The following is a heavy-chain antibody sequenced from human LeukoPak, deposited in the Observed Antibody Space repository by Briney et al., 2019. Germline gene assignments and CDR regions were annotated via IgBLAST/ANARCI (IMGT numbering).Heavy chain of an antibody. J-gene: IGHJ5*02. Sequence: ASVKVSCKASGYTFTGYYMHWVRQAPGQGIEWMGWINPNSGGTNYAQKFQGRVTMTRDTSISTAYMELSRLRSDDTAVYYCARDQWELRSHLDPWGQGTLVTVSS. CDR1: GYTFTGYY. CDR2: INPNSGGT. V-gene: IGHV1-2*02. CDR3: ARDQWELRSHLDP. D-gene: IGHD1-26*01.